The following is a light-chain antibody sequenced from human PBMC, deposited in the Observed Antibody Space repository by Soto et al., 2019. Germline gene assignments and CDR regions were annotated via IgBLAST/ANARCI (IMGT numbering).Light chain of an antibody. Sequence: DLQMTQSPSSLSASVGDRVTITCQASQDIRSYLTWYQRKPGKAPNLLIYDASSLRTGVPSRFSGCGSGTNFTFTIDSLQPEDFATYFCQQYHTLPPTFGQGTELDIK. V-gene: IGKV1-33*01. J-gene: IGKJ2*01. CDR3: QQYHTLPPT. CDR1: QDIRSY. CDR2: DAS.